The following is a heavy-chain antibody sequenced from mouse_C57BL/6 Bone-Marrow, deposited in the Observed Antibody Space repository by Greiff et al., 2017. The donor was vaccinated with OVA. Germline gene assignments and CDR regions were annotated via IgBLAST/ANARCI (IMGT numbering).Heavy chain of an antibody. CDR3: ARYYYGSSFYAMDY. CDR1: GFNIKDYY. CDR2: IDPEDGET. V-gene: IGHV14-2*01. Sequence: VQLQQSGAELVKPGASVKLSCTASGFNIKDYYMHWVKQRTEQGLEWIGRIDPEDGETEYAPKFQGKATITADTSSNTAYLQLSSLTSEDTAVYYCARYYYGSSFYAMDYWGQGTSVTVSS. D-gene: IGHD1-1*01. J-gene: IGHJ4*01.